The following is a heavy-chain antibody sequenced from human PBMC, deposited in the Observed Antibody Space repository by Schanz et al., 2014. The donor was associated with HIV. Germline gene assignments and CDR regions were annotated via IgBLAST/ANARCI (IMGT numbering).Heavy chain of an antibody. Sequence: QVRLVQSGAEVRKPGASVKVSCKASGYTFTNYGISWVRQTPGQGLEWMGWISAYNGNTNYAQKFQGRVTMTRDTSISTAYMELSRLRSDDTAVYYCPRGIVGATPAFDIWGQGTMVTVSS. CDR2: ISAYNGNT. J-gene: IGHJ3*02. V-gene: IGHV1-18*01. D-gene: IGHD1-26*01. CDR1: GYTFTNYG. CDR3: PRGIVGATPAFDI.